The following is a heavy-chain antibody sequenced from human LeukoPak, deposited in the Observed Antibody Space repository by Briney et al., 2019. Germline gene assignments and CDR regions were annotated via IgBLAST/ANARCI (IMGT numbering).Heavy chain of an antibody. Sequence: RRSLRLSCAASRFTFSRYGMHLVRQAPGKGLERVAVISYHGSNKYYADSAKGRFTISRDNSKNTLYLQMNSLRAEDTAMYYCAKGGSFVYWGGGTLVTVSS. CDR3: AKGGSFVY. D-gene: IGHD5-12*01. CDR1: RFTFSRYG. J-gene: IGHJ4*02. CDR2: ISYHGSNK. V-gene: IGHV3-30*18.